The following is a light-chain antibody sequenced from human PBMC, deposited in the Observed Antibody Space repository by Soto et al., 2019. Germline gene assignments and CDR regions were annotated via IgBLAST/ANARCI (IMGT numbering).Light chain of an antibody. Sequence: SALTQPPSVSGAPGQRVTISCTGSSSNIGAGYDVHWYQQLPGTAPKLLIYGNSNRPSGVPDRFSGSKSGTSASLAITGLKAEDEADYYCQTYDSSRGVFGTGTKVTV. J-gene: IGLJ1*01. V-gene: IGLV1-40*01. CDR1: SSNIGAGYD. CDR2: GNS. CDR3: QTYDSSRGV.